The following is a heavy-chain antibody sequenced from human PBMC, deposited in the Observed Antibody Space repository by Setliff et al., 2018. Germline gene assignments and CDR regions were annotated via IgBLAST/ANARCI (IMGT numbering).Heavy chain of an antibody. CDR3: AREGFVTGTPGEVDY. CDR1: GESFSNNY. Sequence: SETLSLTCSVYGESFSNNYWSGIRQPPGKGLEWLGNIFHSGSTYYNPTLNSRVTVSLDTSKNQFSLKLSSVTAADTAVYYCAREGFVTGTPGEVDYWGQGTLVTVSS. CDR2: IFHSGST. V-gene: IGHV4-34*12. D-gene: IGHD1-20*01. J-gene: IGHJ4*02.